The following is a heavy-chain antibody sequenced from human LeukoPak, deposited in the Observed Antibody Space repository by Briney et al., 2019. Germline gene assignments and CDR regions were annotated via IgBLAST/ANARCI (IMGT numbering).Heavy chain of an antibody. CDR2: IYYSGST. V-gene: IGHV4-61*01. CDR1: GGSVSSGSYY. J-gene: IGHJ6*02. Sequence: PSETLSLTCTVSGGSVSSGSYYWRWIRQPPGKGLEWIGYIYYSGSTNYNPSLKSRVTISVDTSKNQLSLKLSSVTAADTAVYYCARGWYGNTWRGSMDVWGQGTTVTVSS. D-gene: IGHD6-13*01. CDR3: ARGWYGNTWRGSMDV.